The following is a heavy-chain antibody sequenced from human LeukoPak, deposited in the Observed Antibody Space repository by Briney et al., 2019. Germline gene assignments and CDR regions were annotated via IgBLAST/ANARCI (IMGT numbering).Heavy chain of an antibody. CDR2: INAGNGNT. V-gene: IGHV1-3*01. D-gene: IGHD3-10*01. CDR1: GYTFTSYA. CDR3: ARSDITMVRGVIIGPDR. Sequence: ASVKVSCKASGYTFTSYAMHWVRQAPGQRLEWMGWINAGNGNTKYSQKFQGRVTITRDTSASTAYMELSSLRSEDTAVYYCARSDITMVRGVIIGPDRWGQGTLVTVSS. J-gene: IGHJ5*02.